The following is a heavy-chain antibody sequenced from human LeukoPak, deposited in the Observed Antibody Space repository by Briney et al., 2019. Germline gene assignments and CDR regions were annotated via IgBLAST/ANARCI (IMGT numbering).Heavy chain of an antibody. D-gene: IGHD3-9*01. V-gene: IGHV3-11*01. Sequence: GGSLRLSCAASGFTFSDYYMSWIRQAPGKWLEWVSYISSSGSTIYYADSVKGRFTISRDNAKNSLYLQMNSLRAEDTAVYYCARLENYAILTGYYTYWGQGTLVTVSS. CDR3: ARLENYAILTGYYTY. CDR1: GFTFSDYY. CDR2: ISSSGSTI. J-gene: IGHJ4*02.